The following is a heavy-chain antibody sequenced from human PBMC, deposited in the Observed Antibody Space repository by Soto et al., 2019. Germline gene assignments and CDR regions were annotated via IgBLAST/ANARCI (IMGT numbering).Heavy chain of an antibody. J-gene: IGHJ4*02. CDR2: IYYSGNT. D-gene: IGHD2-21*01. CDR1: GGSTRSDNY. V-gene: IGHV4-30-4*01. CDR3: AREGGVSSDCLYYFDS. Sequence: QVQLQESGPGLVKPSQTLSLTCTVSGGSTRSDNYWSWIRQPPGKGLEWIGHIYYSGNTDYNPSLKSRLAISTDTSKNQFSLKLSSVTAADTAVYFCAREGGVSSDCLYYFDSWRQGSLVTVSS.